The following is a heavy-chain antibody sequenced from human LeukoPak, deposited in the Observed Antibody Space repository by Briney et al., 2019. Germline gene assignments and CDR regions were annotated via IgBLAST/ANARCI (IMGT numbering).Heavy chain of an antibody. CDR3: ARVLWFGARYNWFDP. Sequence: GGSLRLSCAASGFTMSSNYMSRVRQAPGKGLEWVSVIYSGGSTYYADSVKGRFTISRDNSKNTLYLQMNSLRAEDTAVYYCARVLWFGARYNWFDPWGQGTLVTVSS. D-gene: IGHD3-10*01. CDR1: GFTMSSNY. CDR2: IYSGGST. J-gene: IGHJ5*02. V-gene: IGHV3-66*01.